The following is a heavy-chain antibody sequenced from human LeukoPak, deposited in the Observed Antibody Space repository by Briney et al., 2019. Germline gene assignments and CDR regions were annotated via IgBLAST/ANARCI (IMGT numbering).Heavy chain of an antibody. V-gene: IGHV1-18*01. CDR3: ARDRRIAAAGTENDY. J-gene: IGHJ4*02. CDR1: GYTFTSYG. Sequence: GASVKVSCKASGYTFTSYGISWVRQAPGQGLEWMGWISAYNGNTNYAHKLQGRVTMTKDTSTSTAYMELRSLRADDTAVYYCARDRRIAAAGTENDYWGQGTLVTVSS. CDR2: ISAYNGNT. D-gene: IGHD6-13*01.